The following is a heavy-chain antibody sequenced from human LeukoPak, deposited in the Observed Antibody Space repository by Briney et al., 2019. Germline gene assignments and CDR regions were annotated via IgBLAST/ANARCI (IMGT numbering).Heavy chain of an antibody. CDR3: ARTHYDSSGYYYVGLVY. Sequence: ASVKVSCTASGGTFSSYAISWVRQAPGQGLEWMGRIIPIFGIANYAQKFQGRVTITADKSTSTAYMELSSLRSEDTAVYYCARTHYDSSGYYYVGLVYWGQGTLVTVSS. V-gene: IGHV1-69*04. D-gene: IGHD3-22*01. J-gene: IGHJ4*02. CDR2: IIPIFGIA. CDR1: GGTFSSYA.